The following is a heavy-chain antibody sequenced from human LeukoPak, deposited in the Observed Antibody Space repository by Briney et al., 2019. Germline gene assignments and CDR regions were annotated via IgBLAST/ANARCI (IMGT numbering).Heavy chain of an antibody. CDR3: ARDSTIEYYYGSGSSFVPQMYNRFDP. D-gene: IGHD3-10*01. Sequence: SSETLSLTCAVSGYSISSGYYWGWIRQPPGKGLEWIGSIYHSGSTYYNPSLKSRVTISVDTSKNQFSLKLSSVTAADTAVYYCARDSTIEYYYGSGSSFVPQMYNRFDPWGQGTLVTVSS. CDR2: IYHSGST. V-gene: IGHV4-38-2*02. CDR1: GYSISSGYY. J-gene: IGHJ5*02.